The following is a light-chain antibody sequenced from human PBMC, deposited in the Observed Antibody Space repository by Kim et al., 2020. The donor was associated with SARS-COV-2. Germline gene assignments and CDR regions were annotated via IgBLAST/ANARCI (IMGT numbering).Light chain of an antibody. CDR3: QVWDSSSDQGV. V-gene: IGLV3-21*04. J-gene: IGLJ3*02. Sequence: ARGKTAGLICGGDKVGSKSVHWYQQKPAQAPVLVIYYDSDRPSGLPERLSGGNAGNTATLTISRVEAWDEAAYYCQVWDSSSDQGVFGGGTQLTVL. CDR2: YDS. CDR1: KVGSKS.